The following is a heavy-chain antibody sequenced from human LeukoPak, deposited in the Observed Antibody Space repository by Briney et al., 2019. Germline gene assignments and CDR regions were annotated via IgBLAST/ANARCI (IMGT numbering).Heavy chain of an antibody. CDR1: GGSVSSGSSY. CDR2: MSDSGSN. CDR3: ARGKRSGSYYRYFDY. J-gene: IGHJ4*02. D-gene: IGHD3-10*01. Sequence: ASGSLSLTCTVSGGSVSSGSSYWSWIRQPPGKGLEWIGFMSDSGSNTYNPSLKSRVTISEDTSKKQFSLNLSSVTAADTAVYYCARGKRSGSYYRYFDYWGQGTLVTVS. V-gene: IGHV4-61*01.